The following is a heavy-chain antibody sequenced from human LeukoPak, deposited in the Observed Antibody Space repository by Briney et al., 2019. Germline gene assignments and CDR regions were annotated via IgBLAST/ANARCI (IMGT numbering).Heavy chain of an antibody. V-gene: IGHV4-39*01. CDR1: GGSISSSSYY. CDR2: IYYSGST. Sequence: SETLSLACTVSGGSISSSSYYWGWIRQPPGKGPEWIGSIYYSGSTYYNPSLKSRVTISVDTSKNQFSLKLSSVTAADTAVYYCARYDFWSGYDAFDIWGQGTMVTVSS. J-gene: IGHJ3*02. CDR3: ARYDFWSGYDAFDI. D-gene: IGHD3-3*01.